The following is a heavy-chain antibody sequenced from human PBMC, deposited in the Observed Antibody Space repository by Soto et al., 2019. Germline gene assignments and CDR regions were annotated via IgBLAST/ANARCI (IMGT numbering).Heavy chain of an antibody. CDR3: AREDTAMVGTYFDY. CDR2: IYYSGST. V-gene: IGHV4-59*01. J-gene: IGHJ4*02. D-gene: IGHD5-18*01. CDR1: GGSISSYY. Sequence: SETLSLTCTVSGGSISSYYWSWIRQPPGKGLEWIGYIYYSGSTNYNPSLKSRVTISVDTSKNQFSLKLSSVTAADPAVYYCAREDTAMVGTYFDYWGQGTLVTVSS.